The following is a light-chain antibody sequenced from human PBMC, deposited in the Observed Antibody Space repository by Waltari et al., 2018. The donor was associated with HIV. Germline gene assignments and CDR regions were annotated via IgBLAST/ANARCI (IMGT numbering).Light chain of an antibody. CDR2: DAM. CDR1: QNVSSD. V-gene: IGKV3D-15*01. CDR3: QHYYTWPS. J-gene: IGKJ2*03. Sequence: EVVMTQSPATLSVSPGQRVTLSCRASQNVSSDLAWLQQRPGQAPRLLIYDAMTRAAGIPARFTGSGSGTEFTLTISSLQSEDFAVYFCQHYYTWPSFGRGTKLEIE.